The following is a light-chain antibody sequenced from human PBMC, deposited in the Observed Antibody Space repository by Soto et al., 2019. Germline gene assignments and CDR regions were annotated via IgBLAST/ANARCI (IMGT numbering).Light chain of an antibody. CDR2: GAS. V-gene: IGKV3-20*01. CDR3: QQYGSSRT. J-gene: IGKJ1*01. CDR1: ESVSSRY. Sequence: TQSPSTLYASIGDRVTITCRASESVSSRYLAWYQQKPGPAPRLLIYGASSRATGIPDRFSGSGSGTDFTLTISRLGPEDFAVYYCQQYGSSRTFGKGNKVDIK.